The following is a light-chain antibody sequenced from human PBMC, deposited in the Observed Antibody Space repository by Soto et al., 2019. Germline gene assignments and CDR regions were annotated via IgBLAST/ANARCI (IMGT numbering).Light chain of an antibody. CDR3: HHYDNYPRDT. CDR1: QDISKT. J-gene: IGKJ3*01. V-gene: IGKV1-33*01. CDR2: DAS. Sequence: QVTQSPPSLSASVGDRISITCQASQDISKTLSWYQQNPGKVPNLLIYDASNLETGVPPRFSGGGAWTNVTFTIISLQHDDIATYYCHHYDNYPRDTFGPGTRVEIK.